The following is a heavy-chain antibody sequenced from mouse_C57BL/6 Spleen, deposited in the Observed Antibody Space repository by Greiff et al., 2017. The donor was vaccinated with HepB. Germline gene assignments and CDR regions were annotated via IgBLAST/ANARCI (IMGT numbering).Heavy chain of an antibody. CDR1: GFTFSSYA. D-gene: IGHD2-4*01. CDR3: ARDRGGMIFDY. Sequence: EVKVVESGGGLVKPGGSLKLSCAASGFTFSSYAMSWVRQTPEKRLEWVATISDGGSYTYYPDNVKGRFTISRDNAKNNLYLQMSHLKSEDTAMYYCARDRGGMIFDYWGQGTTLTVSS. CDR2: ISDGGSYT. V-gene: IGHV5-4*01. J-gene: IGHJ2*01.